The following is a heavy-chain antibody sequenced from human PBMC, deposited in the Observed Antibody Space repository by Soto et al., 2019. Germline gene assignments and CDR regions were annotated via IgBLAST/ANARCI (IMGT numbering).Heavy chain of an antibody. V-gene: IGHV3-33*01. Sequence: GGSLRLSCAASGFTFSSYGMHWVRQAPGKGLEWVAVIWYDGSNKYYADSVKGRFTISRDNSKNTLYLQMNSLRAEDTAVYYCAREYYDFWSGYEPSRYYYGMDVWGQGTTVTVSS. J-gene: IGHJ6*02. CDR3: AREYYDFWSGYEPSRYYYGMDV. CDR2: IWYDGSNK. D-gene: IGHD3-3*01. CDR1: GFTFSSYG.